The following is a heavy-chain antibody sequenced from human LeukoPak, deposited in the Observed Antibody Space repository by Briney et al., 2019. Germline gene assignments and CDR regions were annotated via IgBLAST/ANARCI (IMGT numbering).Heavy chain of an antibody. CDR3: ARDGGYFDWPRPRPGKYYFDY. CDR1: GYTFSNYG. J-gene: IGHJ4*02. Sequence: ASVKVSCKASGYTFSNYGVTWVRQAPGQGLEWMGWISVYTGYTNYAQNFQGRVTMTTDTSTNTAYMELRSLTSDDTAVYFCARDGGYFDWPRPRPGKYYFDYWGREPWSPSPQ. CDR2: ISVYTGYT. V-gene: IGHV1-18*01. D-gene: IGHD3-9*01.